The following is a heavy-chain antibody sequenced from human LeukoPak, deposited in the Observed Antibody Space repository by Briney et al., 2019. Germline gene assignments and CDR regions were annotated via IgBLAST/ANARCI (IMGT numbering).Heavy chain of an antibody. Sequence: SGPTLVKPTQTLTLTCTFSGFSLSTSGVGVGWIRQPPGQALEWLSLIYWDDDKRYSPSLKSRLTITKDTSKNQVVLTVTNMDPVDTATYYCAHSPLRCSGGSCYFDGFDIWGQGTMVTVSS. CDR1: GFSLSTSGVG. CDR2: IYWDDDK. CDR3: AHSPLRCSGGSCYFDGFDI. J-gene: IGHJ3*02. V-gene: IGHV2-5*02. D-gene: IGHD2-15*01.